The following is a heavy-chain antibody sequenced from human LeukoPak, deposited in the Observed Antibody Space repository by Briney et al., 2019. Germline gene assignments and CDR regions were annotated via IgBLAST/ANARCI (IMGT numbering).Heavy chain of an antibody. D-gene: IGHD2-15*01. V-gene: IGHV4-34*01. CDR1: GGSFSGYY. CDR3: AREYCSGGSCYRGRFDY. J-gene: IGHJ4*02. CDR2: INHSGST. Sequence: SETLSLTCAVYGGSFSGYYWSWIRQPPGKGLEWIGEINHSGSTNYNPSLKSRVTISVDTSKNQFSLKLNSVTAADTAVYYCAREYCSGGSCYRGRFDYWGQGTLVTVSS.